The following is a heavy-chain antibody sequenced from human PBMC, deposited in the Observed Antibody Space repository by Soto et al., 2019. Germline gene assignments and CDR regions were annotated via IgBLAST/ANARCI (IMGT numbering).Heavy chain of an antibody. CDR2: IKSKGGGETT. J-gene: IGHJ3*02. CDR3: TKVLALPPNDAFDI. V-gene: IGHV3-15*01. D-gene: IGHD3-3*02. CDR1: GFNFNVAW. Sequence: EGQLVESGGRLVEPGGSLRLSCAASGFNFNVAWMNWVRQAPGKGLEWLGRIKSKGGGETTEYVAFVKGRFTISRDDSKNTIYLLMNSLKSEDTAVYYCTKVLALPPNDAFDIWGQGTMVTVSS.